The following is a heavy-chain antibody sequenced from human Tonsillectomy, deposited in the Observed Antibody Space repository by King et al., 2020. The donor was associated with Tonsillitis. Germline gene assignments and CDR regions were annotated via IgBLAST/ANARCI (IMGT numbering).Heavy chain of an antibody. D-gene: IGHD3-22*01. CDR1: GFTFSSYG. V-gene: IGHV3-30*18. Sequence: VQLVESGGGVVQPGRSLRLSCAASGFTFSSYGMHWVRQAPGEGLEWVAVISYDGSNKYYADSVKGRFTISRDNSKNTLYLRMNSLRAEDTAVYYCAKCPTKFYDSSGYWFGNWYFDLWGRGTLVTVSS. CDR2: ISYDGSNK. CDR3: AKCPTKFYDSSGYWFGNWYFDL. J-gene: IGHJ2*01.